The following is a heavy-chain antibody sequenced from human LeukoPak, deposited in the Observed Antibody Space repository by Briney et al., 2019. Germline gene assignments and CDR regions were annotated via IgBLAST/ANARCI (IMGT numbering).Heavy chain of an antibody. Sequence: SDTLSLTYTVSGGSIRVYYWSWLRQPPGGGLEWIGYIYYTGSINYNPSLKSRVTISVDTSKNHFSLKLNSVTAADTAVYYCAQDSATPSYWGQGTLVTVSS. D-gene: IGHD2-15*01. CDR3: AQDSATPSY. J-gene: IGHJ4*02. V-gene: IGHV4-59*07. CDR1: GGSIRVYY. CDR2: IYYTGSI.